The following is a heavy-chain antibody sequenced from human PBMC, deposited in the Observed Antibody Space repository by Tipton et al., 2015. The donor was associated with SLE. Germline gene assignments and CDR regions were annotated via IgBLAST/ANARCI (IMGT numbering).Heavy chain of an antibody. CDR2: IYTTGST. CDR1: GASLSSDDY. V-gene: IGHV4-4*07. D-gene: IGHD1-14*01. J-gene: IGHJ5*02. CDR3: ARSAEPASIWFDP. Sequence: TLSLTCTVSGASLSSDDYWSWIRQSAGKGLEWIGRIYTTGSTHYNPSLQSRVSMSIDTSKNQFSLRLSSVTAADTAVYYCARSAEPASIWFDPWGQGTLVTVSS.